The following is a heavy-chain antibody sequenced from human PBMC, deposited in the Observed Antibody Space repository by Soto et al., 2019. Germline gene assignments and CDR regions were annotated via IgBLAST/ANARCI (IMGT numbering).Heavy chain of an antibody. D-gene: IGHD2-2*01. V-gene: IGHV4-39*01. CDR1: GGSISSSSYY. J-gene: IGHJ5*02. CDR3: ARHGGYCSGTGCYDGWFDP. CDR2: IYYSGGH. Sequence: ASETLSLTCTVSGGSISSSSYYWGWIRQPPGKGLEWIGSIYYSGGHFYNPSLESRVTISVDTSKNQLSLKLSSVTAADTAVYYCARHGGYCSGTGCYDGWFDPWGQGILVTVS.